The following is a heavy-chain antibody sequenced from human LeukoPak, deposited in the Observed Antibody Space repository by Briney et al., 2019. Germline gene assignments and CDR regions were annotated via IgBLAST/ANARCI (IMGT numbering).Heavy chain of an antibody. J-gene: IGHJ4*02. D-gene: IGHD3-22*01. V-gene: IGHV1-2*06. Sequence: ASVKVSCKASGYTFTGYYMHWLRQAPGQGLEWMGRINPNSGGTNYAQKFQGRVTMTRDTSISTAYMELSRLRSDDTAVYYCARMDHEPLYYYDSSGYLGFDYWGQGTLVTVSS. CDR1: GYTFTGYY. CDR3: ARMDHEPLYYYDSSGYLGFDY. CDR2: INPNSGGT.